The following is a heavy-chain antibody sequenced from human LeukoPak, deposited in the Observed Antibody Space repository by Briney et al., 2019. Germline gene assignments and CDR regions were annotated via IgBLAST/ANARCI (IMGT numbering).Heavy chain of an antibody. Sequence: SETLSLTCAVSGGSISGPNWWSWLRQSPGKGLEWIGEVYHSGTANYNPSLKSRVTISVDKSKNQLSLQLTSVTAADTAVYYCARDQWGHSGGYQYFFDLWGQGTLVTVSS. V-gene: IGHV4-4*02. CDR3: ARDQWGHSGGYQYFFDL. CDR1: GGSISGPNW. J-gene: IGHJ4*02. D-gene: IGHD5-12*01. CDR2: VYHSGTA.